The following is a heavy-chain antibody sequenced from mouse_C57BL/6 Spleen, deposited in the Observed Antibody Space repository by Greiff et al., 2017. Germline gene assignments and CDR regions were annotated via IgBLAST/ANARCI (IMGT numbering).Heavy chain of an antibody. Sequence: QVQLQQPGAELVKPGASVKLSCKASGYTFTSYWMHWVKQRPGQGLEWIGMIHPNSGSTNYNEKFKSKATLTVDKSSSTAYIQLSSLTSEDSAVYYCARPYYYGRGNYFDYWGQGTTLTVSS. D-gene: IGHD1-1*01. CDR3: ARPYYYGRGNYFDY. CDR2: IHPNSGST. V-gene: IGHV1-64*01. J-gene: IGHJ2*01. CDR1: GYTFTSYW.